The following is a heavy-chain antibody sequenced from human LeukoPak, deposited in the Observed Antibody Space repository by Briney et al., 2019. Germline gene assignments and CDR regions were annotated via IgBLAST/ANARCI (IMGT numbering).Heavy chain of an antibody. CDR2: ISSDETNI. CDR1: GFTFSNYG. D-gene: IGHD2-15*01. CDR3: AKDPYRVVFATGNYLDP. V-gene: IGHV3-30*18. J-gene: IGHJ5*02. Sequence: GGSLRLSCATSGFTFSNYGMHWVRQAPGKGLEWVAVISSDETNIRYGDSVKGRFTVSRDNAKDTLYLQMNSLRAEDTAVYYCAKDPYRVVFATGNYLDPWGQGTLVTVSS.